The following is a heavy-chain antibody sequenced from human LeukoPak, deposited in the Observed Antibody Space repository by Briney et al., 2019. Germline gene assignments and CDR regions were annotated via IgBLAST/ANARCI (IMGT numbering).Heavy chain of an antibody. V-gene: IGHV3-21*01. Sequence: PGGSLRLSCAASGFTFSSYSMNWVRQAPGKGLEWVSSISSSSSYIYYADSVKGRFTISRDNAKNSLYLQMNSLRAEDTAVYYCARGRVVYYYYMDVWGKGTTVTVSS. D-gene: IGHD3-3*01. CDR1: GFTFSSYS. CDR3: ARGRVVYYYYMDV. J-gene: IGHJ6*03. CDR2: ISSSSSYI.